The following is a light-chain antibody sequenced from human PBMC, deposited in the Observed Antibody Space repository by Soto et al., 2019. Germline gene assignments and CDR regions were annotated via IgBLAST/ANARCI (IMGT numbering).Light chain of an antibody. CDR2: DAS. Sequence: DIQLTQSPSTLSASVGDRVTVTCRASQRIDRYLAWYQQKPGKAPKLLVYDASTLEGGVPSSFSGSGSATEFILTSGSLQPDDFATYYCQQYKDGAWTFGQGTRVEIK. CDR3: QQYKDGAWT. V-gene: IGKV1-5*01. J-gene: IGKJ1*01. CDR1: QRIDRY.